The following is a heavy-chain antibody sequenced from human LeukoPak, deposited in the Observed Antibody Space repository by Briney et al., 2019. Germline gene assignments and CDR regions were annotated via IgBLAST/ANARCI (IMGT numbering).Heavy chain of an antibody. CDR3: ARGKYYDFWSGYYFSGGLDY. CDR1: GYTFTSYY. D-gene: IGHD3-3*01. CDR2: INPIGGST. J-gene: IGHJ4*02. V-gene: IGHV1-46*01. Sequence: ASVKVSCQASGYTFTSYYIHWVRQAPGQGLEWMGIINPIGGSTSYAQKFHDRVTMTRDTSTSTVYMELSSLRSEDTAVYYCARGKYYDFWSGYYFSGGLDYWGQGTLVTVSS.